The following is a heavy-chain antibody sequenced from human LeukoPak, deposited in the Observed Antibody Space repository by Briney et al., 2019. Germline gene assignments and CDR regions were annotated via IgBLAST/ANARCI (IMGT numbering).Heavy chain of an antibody. CDR2: INHSVST. V-gene: IGHV4-34*01. J-gene: IGHJ6*02. D-gene: IGHD3-10*01. CDR1: GVSLSGDY. CDR3: AIGIYYYGSGSYYPSYYYYYCMDV. Sequence: SQTLSLTRALSGVSLSGDYCSCIRQPPGNGLEWIGEINHSVSTNYNPSPKTRVTISVDTSKNQFSLKLSSVTAADTAVYYCAIGIYYYGSGSYYPSYYYYYCMDVWGQGTTVTVSS.